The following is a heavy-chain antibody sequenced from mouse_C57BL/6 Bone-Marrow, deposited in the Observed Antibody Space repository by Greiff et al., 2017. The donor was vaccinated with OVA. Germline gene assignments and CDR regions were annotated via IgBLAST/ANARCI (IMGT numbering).Heavy chain of an antibody. CDR3: ARRFTTVDGYWYFDV. J-gene: IGHJ1*03. V-gene: IGHV8-12*01. D-gene: IGHD1-1*01. CDR1: GFSLSTSGMG. CDR2: IYWDDDK. Sequence: QVTLKVSGPGILQSSQTLSLTCSFSGFSLSTSGMGVSWIRQPSGKGLEWLAHIYWDDDKRYNPSLKSRLTISKDTSRNQVFLKITSVDTADTATYCCARRFTTVDGYWYFDVWGTGTTVTVSS.